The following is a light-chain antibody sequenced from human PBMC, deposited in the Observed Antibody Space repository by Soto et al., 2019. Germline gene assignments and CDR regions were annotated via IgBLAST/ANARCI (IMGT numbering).Light chain of an antibody. J-gene: IGLJ2*01. CDR3: SSYTSSSTLYVV. V-gene: IGLV2-14*03. CDR1: SSDVGGYNY. CDR2: DVS. Sequence: QSVLTQPASVSGSPGQSITISGTGTSSDVGGYNYVSWYQHHPGKAPKLIIYDVSNRPSGVSNRFSGSKSGNTASLTISGLQAEDEADYYCSSYTSSSTLYVVFGGGTKLTVL.